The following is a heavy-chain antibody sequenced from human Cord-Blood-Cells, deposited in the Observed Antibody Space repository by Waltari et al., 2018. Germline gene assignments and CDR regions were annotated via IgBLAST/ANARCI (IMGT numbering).Heavy chain of an antibody. CDR3: ARDISPFDAFDI. CDR1: GYSISSGYY. V-gene: IGHV4-38-2*02. Sequence: QVPLQESGPGLVKPSETLSLTCAVSGYSISSGYYWGGIRQPPGKGLGWIGSIYHSGSTYYNPSLKSRVTISVDTSKNQFSLKLSSVTAADTAVYYCARDISPFDAFDIWGQGTMVTVSS. CDR2: IYHSGST. D-gene: IGHD3-9*01. J-gene: IGHJ3*02.